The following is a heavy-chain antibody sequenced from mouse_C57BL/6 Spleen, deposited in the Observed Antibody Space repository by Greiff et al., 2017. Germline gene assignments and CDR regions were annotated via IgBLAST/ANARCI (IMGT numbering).Heavy chain of an antibody. J-gene: IGHJ4*01. CDR3: ARGVRYYYAMDY. V-gene: IGHV1-52*01. Sequence: VQVQQPGAELVRPGSSVKLSCKASGYTFTSYWMHWVKQRPIQGLEWIGNIDPSDSETHYNQKFKDKATLTVDKSSSTAYMQLSSLTSEDSAVYYCARGVRYYYAMDYWGQGTSVTVSS. CDR2: IDPSDSET. CDR1: GYTFTSYW. D-gene: IGHD2-1*01.